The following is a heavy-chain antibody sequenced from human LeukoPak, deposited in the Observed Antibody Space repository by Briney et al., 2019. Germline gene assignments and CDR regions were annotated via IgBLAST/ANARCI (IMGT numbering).Heavy chain of an antibody. J-gene: IGHJ4*02. Sequence: SETLSLTCTVSGGSISSSSYYWGWIRQPPGRGLEWIGSIYYSGSTYYNPSLKSRVTISVDTSKNQFSPKLSSVTAADTAVYYCARPRGAAAGLFDYWGQGTLVTVSS. CDR3: ARPRGAAAGLFDY. CDR2: IYYSGST. D-gene: IGHD6-13*01. CDR1: GGSISSSSYY. V-gene: IGHV4-39*01.